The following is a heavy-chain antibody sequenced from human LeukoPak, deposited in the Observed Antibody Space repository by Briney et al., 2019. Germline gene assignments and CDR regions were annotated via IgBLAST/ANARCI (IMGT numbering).Heavy chain of an antibody. CDR1: GDSINNTYF. D-gene: IGHD3-22*01. CDR2: IDQGGNT. CDR3: VREVRYHDDSGYPDS. J-gene: IGHJ4*02. Sequence: PSETLSLTCDVFGDSINNTYFWGWIRRPPGKGLQWIGSIDQGGNTYFESSLKGRVYLSVDTSKNQFSLTLTPVTDADTAIYHCVREVRYHDDSGYPDSRGQGTLVIVSS. V-gene: IGHV4-38-2*02.